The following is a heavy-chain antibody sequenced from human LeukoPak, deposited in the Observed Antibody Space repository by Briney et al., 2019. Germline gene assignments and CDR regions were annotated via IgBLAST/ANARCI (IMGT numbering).Heavy chain of an antibody. CDR2: IIPIFGTA. J-gene: IGHJ6*02. CDR3: ARVALGRRWLPSSYYYGMDV. CDR1: GGTFSSYA. V-gene: IGHV1-69*13. Sequence: ASVKVSCKASGGTFSSYAISWVQQAPGQGLEWMGGIIPIFGTADYAPKFQGRVTITADESTSTAYVELSNLRSEDTAVYYCARVALGRRWLPSSYYYGMDVWGQRTTVTVSS. D-gene: IGHD5-24*01.